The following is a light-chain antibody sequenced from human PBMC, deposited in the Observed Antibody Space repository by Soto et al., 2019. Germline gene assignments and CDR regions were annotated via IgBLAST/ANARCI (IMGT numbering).Light chain of an antibody. CDR3: QQDNNWLMYT. CDR2: GAS. CDR1: QSVSSN. V-gene: IGKV3-15*01. J-gene: IGKJ2*01. Sequence: EIVMTQSPATLSVSPGERATLSCRASQSVSSNLAWYQQKPGQAPRLLIYGASTRATGIPARFSGSGSGTEFTLTISSLQSEDVAVYYCQQDNNWLMYTFGQGTKLEIK.